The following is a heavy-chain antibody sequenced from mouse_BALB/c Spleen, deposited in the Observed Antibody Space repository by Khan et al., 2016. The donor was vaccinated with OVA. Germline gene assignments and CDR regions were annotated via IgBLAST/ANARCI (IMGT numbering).Heavy chain of an antibody. J-gene: IGHJ3*01. D-gene: IGHD2-14*01. Sequence: QVRLQQSGAELARPGASVKMSCKASGYTFTSYTIHWIKLRPGQGLEWIGYINPSNGYTNYNQKFKDKATLTADKSSTTAYMELSSLTSDDSALYNCVREGAYHRNDDWFAYWGQGTLVTVSA. V-gene: IGHV1-4*01. CDR2: INPSNGYT. CDR1: GYTFTSYT. CDR3: VREGAYHRNDDWFAY.